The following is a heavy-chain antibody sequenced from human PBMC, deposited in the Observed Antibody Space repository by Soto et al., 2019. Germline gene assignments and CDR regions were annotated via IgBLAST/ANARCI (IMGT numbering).Heavy chain of an antibody. CDR1: GLNFNIYT. Sequence: GGSLRLSCAASGLNFNIYTINWVRQAPGKRLEWLSSISSSGYIFSTDSVRGRFTISRDNAKNSVYLQINSLRAEDTAVYFCARDCSGGSCYPGMGVWGQGVTVTVSS. CDR3: ARDCSGGSCYPGMGV. V-gene: IGHV3-21*01. J-gene: IGHJ6*02. CDR2: ISSSGYI. D-gene: IGHD2-15*01.